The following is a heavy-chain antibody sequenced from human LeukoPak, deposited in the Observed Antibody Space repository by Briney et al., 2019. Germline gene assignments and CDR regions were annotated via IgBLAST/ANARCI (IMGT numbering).Heavy chain of an antibody. CDR3: ARGARSGSYNFDY. V-gene: IGHV4-59*01. J-gene: IGHJ4*02. CDR2: IYYSGST. D-gene: IGHD1-26*01. Sequence: PSETLSLTCTVSGGSISSYYWSWIRQPPGKGLEWIGYIYYSGSTNYNPSLKSRVTISVDTSKNQFSLKLSSVTAADTAVYYCARGARSGSYNFDYWGQGTLVTVSS. CDR1: GGSISSYY.